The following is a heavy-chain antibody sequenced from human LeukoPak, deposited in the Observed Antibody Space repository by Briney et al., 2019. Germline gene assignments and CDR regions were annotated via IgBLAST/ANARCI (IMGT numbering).Heavy chain of an antibody. CDR1: GYTFTSYD. CDR3: ARVALSRGYSYGRLPDY. V-gene: IGHV1-8*01. J-gene: IGHJ4*02. Sequence: ASVKVSCKASGYTFTSYDINWVRQATGQGLEWMGWMNPNSGNTGYAQKFQGRVTMTRDTSTSTVYMELSSLRSEDTAVYYCARVALSRGYSYGRLPDYWGQGTLVTVSS. CDR2: MNPNSGNT. D-gene: IGHD5-18*01.